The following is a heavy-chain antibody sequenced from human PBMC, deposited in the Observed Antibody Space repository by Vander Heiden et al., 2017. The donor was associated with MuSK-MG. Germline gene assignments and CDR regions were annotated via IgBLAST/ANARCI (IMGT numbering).Heavy chain of an antibody. J-gene: IGHJ5*02. CDR1: GYSISSGYY. V-gene: IGHV4-38-2*02. CDR2: IYHSGST. CDR3: ARGGAVTSNWFDP. D-gene: IGHD4-17*01. Sequence: QVQLQESGPGLVKPSETLSLTCTVSGYSISSGYYWGWIRQPPGKGLEWIGSIYHSGSTYYNPALKSRVTISVDTSKNQFSLKLSSVTAADTAVYYFARGGAVTSNWFDPWGQGTMVTDYS.